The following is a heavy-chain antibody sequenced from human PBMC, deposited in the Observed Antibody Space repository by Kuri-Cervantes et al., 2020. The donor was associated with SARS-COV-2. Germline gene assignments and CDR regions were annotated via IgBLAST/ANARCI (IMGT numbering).Heavy chain of an antibody. CDR2: ISGSGGST. Sequence: GGSLRLSCAASGFTFSSYAMSWVRQAPGKGLEWVSAISGSGGSTYYADSVKGRFTISRDNSKNTLYLQMNSLRAEDTAVYYCAKDSRDCSGGSCYLYYYYGMDVWGQGTTVNVSS. CDR1: GFTFSSYA. V-gene: IGHV3-23*01. J-gene: IGHJ6*02. CDR3: AKDSRDCSGGSCYLYYYYGMDV. D-gene: IGHD2-15*01.